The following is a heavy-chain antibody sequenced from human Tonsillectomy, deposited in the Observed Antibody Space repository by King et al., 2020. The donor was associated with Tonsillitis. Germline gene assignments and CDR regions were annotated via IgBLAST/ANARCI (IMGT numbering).Heavy chain of an antibody. J-gene: IGHJ4*02. V-gene: IGHV3-53*01. CDR2: LYSGGST. CDR3: ARGDVSSGSDYSSFDY. CDR1: GFTVSSNY. Sequence: VQLVESGGGLIQPGGSLRLSCAASGFTVSSNYMTWVRQAPGKGLEWVSVLYSGGSTYYSDSVKGRFTISRDNSKNTLYLQMNSLRAEDTAVYYCARGDVSSGSDYSSFDYWGQGTLVTVSS. D-gene: IGHD3-10*01.